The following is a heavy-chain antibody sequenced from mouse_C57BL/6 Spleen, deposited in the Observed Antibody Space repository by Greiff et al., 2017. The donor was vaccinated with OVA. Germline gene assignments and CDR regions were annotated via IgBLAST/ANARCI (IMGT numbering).Heavy chain of an antibody. CDR3: ARPLGGGYFDV. Sequence: EVQLQQSGPELVKPGASVKISCKASGYTFTDYYMNWVKQSHGKSLEWIGDINPNNGGTSYNQKFKGKATLTVDKSSSTAYMELRSLTSEDSAVYYCARPLGGGYFDVWGTGTTVTVSS. V-gene: IGHV1-26*01. D-gene: IGHD4-1*01. CDR1: GYTFTDYY. J-gene: IGHJ1*03. CDR2: INPNNGGT.